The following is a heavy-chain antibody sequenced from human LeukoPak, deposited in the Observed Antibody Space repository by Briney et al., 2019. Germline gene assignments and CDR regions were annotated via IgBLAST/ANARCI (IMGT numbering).Heavy chain of an antibody. J-gene: IGHJ4*02. Sequence: ASVKVSCKASGYTFTNHLVHWVRQAPGQRLEWMGWISTVNGKTKYSQKFQGRVTFTRDTSADTAYMELSSLSSEDTAVYYCARDRGYSYYYDTSGYFDFWGQGTLVTVSS. D-gene: IGHD3-22*01. CDR3: ARDRGYSYYYDTSGYFDF. CDR2: ISTVNGKT. CDR1: GYTFTNHL. V-gene: IGHV1-3*04.